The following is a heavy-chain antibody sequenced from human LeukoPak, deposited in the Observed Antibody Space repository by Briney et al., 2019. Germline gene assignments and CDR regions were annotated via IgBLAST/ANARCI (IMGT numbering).Heavy chain of an antibody. J-gene: IGHJ3*02. CDR3: AKESHSSSWYQDAFDI. V-gene: IGHV3-23*01. D-gene: IGHD6-13*01. CDR2: ISGSGGST. CDR1: GFTFSSYA. Sequence: GGSLRLSCAASGFTFSSYAMSWVRRAPGKGLEWVSAISGSGGSTYYADSVKGRFTISRDNSKNTLYLQMNSLRAEDTAVYYCAKESHSSSWYQDAFDIWGQGTMVTVSS.